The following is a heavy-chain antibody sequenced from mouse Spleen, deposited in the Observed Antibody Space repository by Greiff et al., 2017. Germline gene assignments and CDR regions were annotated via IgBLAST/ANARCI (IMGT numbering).Heavy chain of an antibody. J-gene: IGHJ4*01. Sequence: QVQLQQSGPGLVQPSQSLSITCTVSGFSLTSYGVHWVRQSPGKGLEWLGVIWSGGSTDYNAAFISRLSISKDNSKSQVFFKMNSLQANDTAIYYCARYYGYHYAMDYWGQGTSVTVSS. CDR1: GFSLTSYG. D-gene: IGHD1-2*01. CDR2: IWSGGST. CDR3: ARYYGYHYAMDY. V-gene: IGHV2-2*02.